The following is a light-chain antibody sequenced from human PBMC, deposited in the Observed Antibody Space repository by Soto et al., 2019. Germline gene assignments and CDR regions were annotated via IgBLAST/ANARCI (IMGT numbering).Light chain of an antibody. CDR1: QSMGSS. V-gene: IGKV1-5*03. CDR2: KAS. Sequence: DIQMTQSPSTLSASIGYGVTIYCRASQSMGSSLAWYQQKPGKAPKVVIYKASILEGGVPSRFSGSGSGTEFTLTISNLQTEDFATYYCKQYKDYPLTFGGGTKVDIK. CDR3: KQYKDYPLT. J-gene: IGKJ4*01.